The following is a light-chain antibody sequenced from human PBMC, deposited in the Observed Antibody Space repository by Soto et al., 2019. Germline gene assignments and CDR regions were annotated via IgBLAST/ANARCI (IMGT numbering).Light chain of an antibody. CDR3: GTWDSSLSVWV. J-gene: IGLJ3*02. Sequence: QSVLTQPPSVSAAPGQKVTISCSGSSSNIGNNYVSWYQQLPGTAPKLLIYENNKRPSGIPDRFSGSKSGTSATLGITGLQTGDEAGYYCGTWDSSLSVWVFGGGTKLTVL. V-gene: IGLV1-51*02. CDR1: SSNIGNNY. CDR2: ENN.